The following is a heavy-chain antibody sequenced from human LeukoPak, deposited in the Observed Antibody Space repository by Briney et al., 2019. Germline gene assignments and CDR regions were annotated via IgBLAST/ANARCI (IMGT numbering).Heavy chain of an antibody. CDR1: GFTFSSYA. Sequence: GGSLRLSCAASGFTFSSYAMSWVRQAPGKGPEWVSAVSGSGGSTYYADSVKGRFTISRDNSKNTLYLQMNSLRAEDTAIYYCAKDEIPLTTVTTIPRYWGQGTLVTVSS. J-gene: IGHJ4*02. D-gene: IGHD4-17*01. V-gene: IGHV3-23*01. CDR3: AKDEIPLTTVTTIPRY. CDR2: VSGSGGST.